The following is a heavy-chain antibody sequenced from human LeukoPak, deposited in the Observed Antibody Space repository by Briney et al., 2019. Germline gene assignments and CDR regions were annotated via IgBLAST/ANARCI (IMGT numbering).Heavy chain of an antibody. V-gene: IGHV3-11*04. J-gene: IGHJ4*02. D-gene: IGHD3-16*02. Sequence: GGSLRLSCTVSGFTVSSNSMSWVRQAPGKGLEWVSYISSSGSTIYYADSVKGRFTISRDNAKNSLYLQMNSLRAEDTAVYYCARESYDYVWGSYRQFDYWGQGTLVTVSS. CDR1: GFTVSSNS. CDR2: ISSSGSTI. CDR3: ARESYDYVWGSYRQFDY.